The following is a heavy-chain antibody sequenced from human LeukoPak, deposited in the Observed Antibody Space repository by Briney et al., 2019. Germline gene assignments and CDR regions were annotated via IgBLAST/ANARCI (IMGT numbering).Heavy chain of an antibody. CDR2: ISRNGGST. V-gene: IGHV3-64*01. D-gene: IGHD5-12*01. J-gene: IGHJ6*02. Sequence: PGGSLRLSCAASGFTFDSYAMHWVRQAPGKGLEYVSAISRNGGSTFYANSVKGRFTISRDNSKNTLYLQMGSLRAEDTAVYYCARGGRGHDFSPNYYYGLDGWGQGTTVTVSS. CDR3: ARGGRGHDFSPNYYYGLDG. CDR1: GFTFDSYA.